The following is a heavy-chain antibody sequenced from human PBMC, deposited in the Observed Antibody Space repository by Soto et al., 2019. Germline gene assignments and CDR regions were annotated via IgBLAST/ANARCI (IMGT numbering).Heavy chain of an antibody. V-gene: IGHV4-34*01. CDR1: GGSFSGYY. J-gene: IGHJ6*02. Sequence: SETLSLTCAVYGGSFSGYYWSWIRQPPGKGLEWIGEINHSGSTNYNPSLKSRVTISVDTSKNQFSLKLSSVTAADTAVYYCASGWGQGYDFWSGYPYGMDVWGRGNKVTVSS. CDR2: INHSGST. D-gene: IGHD3-3*01. CDR3: ASGWGQGYDFWSGYPYGMDV.